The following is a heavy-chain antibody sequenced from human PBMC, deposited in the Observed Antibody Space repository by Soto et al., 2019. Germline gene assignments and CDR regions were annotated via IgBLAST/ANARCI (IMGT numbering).Heavy chain of an antibody. V-gene: IGHV3-21*01. CDR1: GFTFSTYG. J-gene: IGHJ5*02. CDR2: ISDSGHYI. Sequence: PGGSLRLSCAASGFTFSTYGMNLVRQAPGKGLEWLSSISDSGHYIYYADSVKGRFTISRDNAKNSLFLQMNSLRGEDTAVYYCARSGLALPYSASHWFDPWGHGTLVTVSS. CDR3: ARSGLALPYSASHWFDP. D-gene: IGHD3-22*01.